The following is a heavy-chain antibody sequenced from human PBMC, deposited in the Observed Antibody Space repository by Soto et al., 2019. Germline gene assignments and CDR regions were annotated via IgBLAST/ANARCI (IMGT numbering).Heavy chain of an antibody. D-gene: IGHD1-20*01. V-gene: IGHV1-3*01. J-gene: IGHJ4*02. CDR3: ARGITLPTPLDY. CDR2: INAGNGNT. Sequence: EASVKVSCTSSGYTFTNYAMHCVRQAPGQRLEWMGWINAGNGNTKYSQKFQGRVTITRDTSASTAYMELSSLRSEDTAVYYCARGITLPTPLDYWGQGTLVTVSS. CDR1: GYTFTNYA.